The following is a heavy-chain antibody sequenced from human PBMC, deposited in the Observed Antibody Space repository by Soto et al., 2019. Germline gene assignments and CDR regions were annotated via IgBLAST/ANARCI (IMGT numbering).Heavy chain of an antibody. CDR3: ARELSWSGRDY. CDR2: INQNGGGE. D-gene: IGHD3-3*01. Sequence: GGSLRLSCLVSELSLSTHYMSWVRQAPGKGLEWVANINQNGGGESYVDSVRGRFTISRDNARNSLYLQMDSLRVEDTAVYYCARELSWSGRDYWGQGTLVTVSS. V-gene: IGHV3-7*03. J-gene: IGHJ4*02. CDR1: ELSLSTHY.